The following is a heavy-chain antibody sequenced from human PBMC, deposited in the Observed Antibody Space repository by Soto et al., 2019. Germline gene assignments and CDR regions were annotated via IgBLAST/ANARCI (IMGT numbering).Heavy chain of an antibody. V-gene: IGHV1-18*01. J-gene: IGHJ3*01. CDR3: ARLSAIVGGADALDV. Sequence: QVQLVPSGAEVKKPGASVRVACKTSGYTFINYGITWVRQAPGPGLAWRGWLSAYNGDTSSSEKLQDRFTITTDTSTNTVYMDLGSLTSDDTAVSYCARLSAIVGGADALDVWGQGTMVIVSS. CDR1: GYTFINYG. D-gene: IGHD1-26*01. CDR2: LSAYNGDT.